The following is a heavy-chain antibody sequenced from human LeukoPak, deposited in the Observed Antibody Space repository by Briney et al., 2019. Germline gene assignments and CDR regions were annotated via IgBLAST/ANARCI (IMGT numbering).Heavy chain of an antibody. J-gene: IGHJ4*02. CDR1: GYTFTSYD. V-gene: IGHV1-18*01. Sequence: ASVKVSCKASGYTFTSYDINWVRQATGQGLEWMGWISAYNGNTNYAQKLQGRVTMTTDTSTSTAYMELRSLRSDDTAVYYCARDGDFWSGYSPSDYWGQGTLVTVSS. D-gene: IGHD3-3*01. CDR3: ARDGDFWSGYSPSDY. CDR2: ISAYNGNT.